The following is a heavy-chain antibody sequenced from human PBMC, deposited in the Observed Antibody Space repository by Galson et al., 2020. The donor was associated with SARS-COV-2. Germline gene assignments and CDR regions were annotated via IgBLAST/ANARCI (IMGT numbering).Heavy chain of an antibody. D-gene: IGHD3-22*01. J-gene: IGHJ4*02. CDR1: GGSISSYY. CDR3: ARRGYYDSSGTRVFDY. CDR2: IYYSGST. Sequence: SQTLSLTCTVSGGSISSYYWSWIRQPPGKGLEWIGYIYYSGSTNYNPSLKSRVTISVDTSKNQFSLKLSSVTAADTAVYYCARRGYYDSSGTRVFDYWGQGTLVTVSS. V-gene: IGHV4-59*08.